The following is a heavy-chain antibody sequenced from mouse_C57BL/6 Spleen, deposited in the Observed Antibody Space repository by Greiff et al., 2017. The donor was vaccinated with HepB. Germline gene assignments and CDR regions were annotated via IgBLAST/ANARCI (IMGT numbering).Heavy chain of an antibody. D-gene: IGHD4-1*01. Sequence: DVKLVESGGGLVKPGGSLKLSCAASGFTFSSYAMSWVRQTPEKRLEWVATISDGGSYTYYPDNVKGRFTLSRDNAKNNLYLQMSHLKSEDTAMYYCARDDLENWDYWGQGTTLTVSS. V-gene: IGHV5-4*01. CDR1: GFTFSSYA. J-gene: IGHJ2*01. CDR2: ISDGGSYT. CDR3: ARDDLENWDY.